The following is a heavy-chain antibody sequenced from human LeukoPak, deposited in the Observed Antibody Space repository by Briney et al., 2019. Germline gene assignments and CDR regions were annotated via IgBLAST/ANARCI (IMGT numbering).Heavy chain of an antibody. J-gene: IGHJ4*02. Sequence: PSETLSLTCAVYGGSFSGYYWSWIHQPPGKGLEWIGEINHSGSTNCNPSLKSRVTISVDTSKNQFSLKLSSVTAADTAVYYCARVEGVYSSSWYVDYWGQGTLVTVSS. V-gene: IGHV4-34*01. CDR2: INHSGST. CDR1: GGSFSGYY. D-gene: IGHD6-13*01. CDR3: ARVEGVYSSSWYVDY.